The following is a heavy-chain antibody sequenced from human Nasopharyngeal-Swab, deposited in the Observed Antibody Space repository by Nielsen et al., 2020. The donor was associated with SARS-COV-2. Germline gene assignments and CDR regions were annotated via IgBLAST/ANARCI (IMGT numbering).Heavy chain of an antibody. J-gene: IGHJ4*02. CDR3: AKRGYSYVNKFDL. CDR2: IYSGGSST. V-gene: IGHV3-23*03. D-gene: IGHD5-18*01. Sequence: GGSLRLSCAASGFNFSNYAMSWVRQAPGKGLEWVSVIYSGGSSTLFADSVKGRFTISRDDSKNTLYLQMHSLRVEDTAVYYCAKRGYSYVNKFDLWGQGTLVTVPS. CDR1: GFNFSNYA.